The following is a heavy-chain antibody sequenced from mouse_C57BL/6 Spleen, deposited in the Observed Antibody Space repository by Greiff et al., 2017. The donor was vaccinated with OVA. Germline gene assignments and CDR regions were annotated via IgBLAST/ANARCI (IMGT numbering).Heavy chain of an antibody. CDR3: ARSKTGTDY. CDR2: IYPSDSET. D-gene: IGHD4-1*01. CDR1: GYTFTSYW. Sequence: VQLQQPGAELVRPGSSVKLSCKASGYTFTSYWMDWVKQRPGQGLEWIGNIYPSDSETHYNQKFKDKATLTVDKSSSTAYMQLSSLTSEDSAVYYCARSKTGTDYWGQGTTLTVSS. V-gene: IGHV1-61*01. J-gene: IGHJ2*01.